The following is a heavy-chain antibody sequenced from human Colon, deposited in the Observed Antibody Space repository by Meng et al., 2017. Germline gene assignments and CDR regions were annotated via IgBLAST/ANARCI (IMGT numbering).Heavy chain of an antibody. V-gene: IGHV1-2*06. CDR2: INPNSGGT. J-gene: IGHJ4*02. D-gene: IGHD3-3*01. CDR3: ARSPYDFWSGYSRIFDY. Sequence: QAQLMHEWVEVKNPGASVKVSCKASGYTSTGYYMHCVRQAPGQGLEWMVRINPNSGGTNYAQKFQGRVTMTRDTSISTAYMELSRLRSDDTAVYYCARSPYDFWSGYSRIFDYWGQGTLVTVSS. CDR1: GYTSTGYY.